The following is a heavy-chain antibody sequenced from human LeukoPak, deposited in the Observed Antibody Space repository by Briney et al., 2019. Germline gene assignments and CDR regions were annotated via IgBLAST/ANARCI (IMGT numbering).Heavy chain of an antibody. D-gene: IGHD5-18*01. CDR3: ARGRRGYSRGLSF. CDR1: GGSFSGYY. V-gene: IGHV4-34*01. J-gene: IGHJ4*02. Sequence: KPSETLSLTCAVYGGSFSGYYWSWIRQPPGKGLEWIGEINHSGSTNYNPSLKSRVTISVDTSKNQFSLKLSSVTAADTAVYYCARGRRGYSRGLSFWGQGTLVTVSS. CDR2: INHSGST.